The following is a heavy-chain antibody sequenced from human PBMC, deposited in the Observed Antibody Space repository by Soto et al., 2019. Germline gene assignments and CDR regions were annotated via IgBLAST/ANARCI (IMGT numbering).Heavy chain of an antibody. CDR1: GGSISTYY. V-gene: IGHV4-59*01. CDR3: ARGGRSAYYYYMGV. Sequence: SETLSLTCTVSGGSISTYYWSWVRQPPGKGLEWIGYVYYSGSTNYNTSLKSLVTISVDTSKNQFSLKLTSVTAADTAMYYCARGGRSAYYYYMGVWGKGTTVTVSS. CDR2: VYYSGST. J-gene: IGHJ6*03.